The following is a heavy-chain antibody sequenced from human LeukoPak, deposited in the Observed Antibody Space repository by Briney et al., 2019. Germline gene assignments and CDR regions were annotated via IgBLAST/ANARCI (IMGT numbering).Heavy chain of an antibody. CDR2: IWNDGSDK. J-gene: IGHJ4*02. Sequence: PGRSLRLSCAASGFTFSTYGMHWVRQAPGKGLEWVAVIWNDGSDKYYVDSVKGRFTISRDNSKSTLYLQMNSLRADDTAVYYCARGSSWSYDYWGRGTLVTVSS. CDR1: GFTFSTYG. D-gene: IGHD6-13*01. V-gene: IGHV3-33*01. CDR3: ARGSSWSYDY.